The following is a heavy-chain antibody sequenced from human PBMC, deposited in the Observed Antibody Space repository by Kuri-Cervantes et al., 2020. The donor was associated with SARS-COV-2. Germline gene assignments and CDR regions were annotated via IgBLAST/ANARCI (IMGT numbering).Heavy chain of an antibody. V-gene: IGHV3-30*02. Sequence: GGSLRLSCAASGFIFSSYGMHWVRQAPGKGLEWVAFVRSDGSNKHYTDSVKGRFTISRDNSKNTLCLQMNSLRPEDTAVYYCAKDDGGSFGLFDNWGQGILVTVSS. J-gene: IGHJ4*02. CDR2: VRSDGSNK. D-gene: IGHD1-26*01. CDR3: AKDDGGSFGLFDN. CDR1: GFIFSSYG.